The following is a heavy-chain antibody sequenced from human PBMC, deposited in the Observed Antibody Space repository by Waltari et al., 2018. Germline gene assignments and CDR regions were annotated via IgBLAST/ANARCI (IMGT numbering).Heavy chain of an antibody. J-gene: IGHJ4*02. CDR3: ATHYYDSSGYYYSAYYFDY. V-gene: IGHV4-39*01. D-gene: IGHD3-22*01. CDR2: IYYSGRP. CDR1: GGSISSSSYY. Sequence: QLQLQESGPGLVKPSETLSLTCTVSGGSISSSSYYWGWIRQPPGTGLEWIGSIYYSGRPDYNPARKSRVTISVDTSKNQFSLKLSSVTAADTAVYYCATHYYDSSGYYYSAYYFDYWGQGTLVTVSS.